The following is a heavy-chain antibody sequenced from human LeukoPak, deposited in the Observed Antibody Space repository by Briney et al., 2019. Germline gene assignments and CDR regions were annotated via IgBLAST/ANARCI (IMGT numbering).Heavy chain of an antibody. V-gene: IGHV3-74*01. CDR3: ARPVGTTVSVDY. Sequence: GGSLRLSCAASGFTFSSHWMHWVRQAPGKGLVWASVISPDGSTTNYAEPVKGRFTISRDNAKDTLYLQMNSLRAEDTAVYYCARPVGTTVSVDYWGQGTLVTVSS. CDR2: ISPDGSTT. D-gene: IGHD1-26*01. J-gene: IGHJ4*02. CDR1: GFTFSSHW.